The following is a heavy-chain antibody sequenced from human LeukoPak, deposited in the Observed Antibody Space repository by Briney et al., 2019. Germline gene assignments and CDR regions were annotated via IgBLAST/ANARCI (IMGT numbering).Heavy chain of an antibody. CDR2: IYSGGST. D-gene: IGHD3-22*01. J-gene: IGHJ6*02. CDR3: AREDGYYYDSSGYYLFGMDV. Sequence: GGSLRLSCSGSGFTFSRHNMHWVRQAPGKGLEWVPVIYSGGSTYYADSVKGRFTISRDNSKNTLYLQMNSLRAEDTAVYYCAREDGYYYDSSGYYLFGMDVWGQGTTVTVSS. V-gene: IGHV3-66*01. CDR1: GFTFSRHN.